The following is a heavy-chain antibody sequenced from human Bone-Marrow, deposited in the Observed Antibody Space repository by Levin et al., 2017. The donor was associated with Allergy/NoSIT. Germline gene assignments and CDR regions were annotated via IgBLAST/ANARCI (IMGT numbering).Heavy chain of an antibody. V-gene: IGHV4-39*07. Sequence: SETLSLTCTVSGGSISSSTYYWGWIRQPPGKGLEWIGSIYYSGSTYYNPSLKSRVTISVDTSKNQFSLKLSSVTAADTAVYYCARDLGFYDDQSYYYHYGMDVWGQGTTVTVSS. CDR2: IYYSGST. CDR1: GGSISSSTYY. CDR3: ARDLGFYDDQSYYYHYGMDV. D-gene: IGHD5/OR15-5a*01. J-gene: IGHJ6*02.